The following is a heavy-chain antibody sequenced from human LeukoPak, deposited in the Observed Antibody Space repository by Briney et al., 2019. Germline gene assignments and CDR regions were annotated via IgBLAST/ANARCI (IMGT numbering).Heavy chain of an antibody. CDR2: IKQDGSEK. V-gene: IGHV3-7*01. D-gene: IGHD4-23*01. CDR1: GFTFSSYW. Sequence: GGSLRLSCAASGFTFSSYWMSWVRQAPGKGLEWVANIKQDGSEKYYVDSVKGRFTISRDNAKNSLYLQMNSLRVEDTAVYYCARLDPDYGGTDAFDIWGQGTMVTVSS. J-gene: IGHJ3*02. CDR3: ARLDPDYGGTDAFDI.